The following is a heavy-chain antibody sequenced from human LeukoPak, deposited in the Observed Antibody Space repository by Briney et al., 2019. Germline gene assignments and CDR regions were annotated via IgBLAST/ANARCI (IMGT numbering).Heavy chain of an antibody. D-gene: IGHD3-10*01. CDR2: ISYDGRNK. CDR1: GFTFSSYG. Sequence: GRSLRLSCAASGFTFSSYGMHWVRQAPGKGLEWVAVISYDGRNKYYADPVKGRFTISRDNAKNSLYLQMNSLRDEDTAVYYCVRDRFFAFDIWAKGQWSPSLQ. CDR3: VRDRFFAFDI. J-gene: IGHJ3*02. V-gene: IGHV3-30*03.